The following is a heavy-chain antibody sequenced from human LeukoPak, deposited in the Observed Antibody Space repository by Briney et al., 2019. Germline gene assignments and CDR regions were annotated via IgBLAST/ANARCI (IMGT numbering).Heavy chain of an antibody. J-gene: IGHJ4*02. CDR1: GYTLTELS. CDR3: ATGDILTGYYPPPIDY. D-gene: IGHD3-9*01. CDR2: FDPEDGET. Sequence: GASVKVSCKVSGYTLTELSVHWVRQAPGKGLEWMGGFDPEDGETIYAQKFQGRVTMTEDTSTDTAYMELSSLRSEDTAVYYCATGDILTGYYPPPIDYWGQGTLVTVSS. V-gene: IGHV1-24*01.